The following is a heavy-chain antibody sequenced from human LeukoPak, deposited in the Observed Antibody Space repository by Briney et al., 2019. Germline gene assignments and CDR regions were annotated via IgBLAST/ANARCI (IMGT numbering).Heavy chain of an antibody. Sequence: SETLSLTCAVYCGSFSGYYWSWICQPQGKGLEWIGEINHSGSTNYNPSLKSRVTISVDTSKNQFSLKLSSVTAADTAVYYCARVKVVVVAATPGFDYWGQGTLVTVSS. V-gene: IGHV4-34*01. CDR3: ARVKVVVVAATPGFDY. D-gene: IGHD2-15*01. CDR2: INHSGST. J-gene: IGHJ4*02. CDR1: CGSFSGYY.